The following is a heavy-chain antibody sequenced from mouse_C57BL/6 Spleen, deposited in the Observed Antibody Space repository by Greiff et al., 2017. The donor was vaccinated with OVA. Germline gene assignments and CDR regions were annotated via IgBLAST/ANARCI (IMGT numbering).Heavy chain of an antibody. J-gene: IGHJ2*01. CDR2: ISYDGSN. D-gene: IGHD1-1*01. V-gene: IGHV3-6*01. CDR3: AREDYYSSSNLDD. CDR1: GYSITSGYY. Sequence: EVKLQESGPGLVKPSQSLSLTCSVTGYSITSGYYWNWIRQFPGNHLEWLGYISYDGSNNYNPSFKNRISITRDTSKNQLLLKLNAVTTEDTATYYCAREDYYSSSNLDDWGQGTTLTVSS.